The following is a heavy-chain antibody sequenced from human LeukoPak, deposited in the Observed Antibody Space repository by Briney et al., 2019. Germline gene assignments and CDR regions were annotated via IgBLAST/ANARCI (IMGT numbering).Heavy chain of an antibody. J-gene: IGHJ4*02. CDR3: ARDAYSGSYFFDY. V-gene: IGHV3-30*14. Sequence: GGSLRLPCAASGFTFSRYPMHWVRQAPGKGLEWVAVLSSDGADKHYADSVKGRFTISRDNSKNTLYLQMNSLRAEDTAVYYCARDAYSGSYFFDYWGQGTLVTVSS. D-gene: IGHD1-26*01. CDR1: GFTFSRYP. CDR2: LSSDGADK.